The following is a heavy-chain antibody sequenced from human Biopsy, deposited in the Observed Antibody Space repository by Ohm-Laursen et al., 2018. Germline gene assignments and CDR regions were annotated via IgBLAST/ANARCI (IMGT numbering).Heavy chain of an antibody. CDR2: ISPKSGGT. CDR3: ALQSVAQMKNFDY. J-gene: IGHJ4*02. D-gene: IGHD6-19*01. Sequence: SVKVSCKSSGFSFTGYYIHWVRQAPGQGLEWMGWISPKSGGTNYAQKFQGNITMTKNPSMSTAYMEMSRLRSDDTAVYYCALQSVAQMKNFDYWGQGTLVTVSS. CDR1: GFSFTGYY. V-gene: IGHV1-2*02.